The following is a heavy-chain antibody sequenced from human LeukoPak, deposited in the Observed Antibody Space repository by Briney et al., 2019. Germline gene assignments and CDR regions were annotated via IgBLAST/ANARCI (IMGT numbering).Heavy chain of an antibody. D-gene: IGHD3-10*01. CDR3: TTEDPRREYYYGSGDY. V-gene: IGHV3-15*01. Sequence: GGSLRLSCAASGFTFSSYAMSWVRQAPGKGLEWVGRIKSKTDGGTTDYAAPVKGRFTISRDDSKNTLYLQMNSLKTEDTAVYYCTTEDPRREYYYGSGDYWGQGTLVTVSS. J-gene: IGHJ4*02. CDR1: GFTFSSYA. CDR2: IKSKTDGGTT.